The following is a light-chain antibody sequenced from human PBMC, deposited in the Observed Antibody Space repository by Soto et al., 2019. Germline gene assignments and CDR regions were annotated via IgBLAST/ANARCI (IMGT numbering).Light chain of an antibody. CDR1: QSVADN. J-gene: IGKJ1*01. Sequence: EVVMTQSPATLSVSPGERVTLSCRSSQSVADNLAWFQQKPGQGPRLLIYGASTRATGIQARFSGSGSETDFTLTVSSLRSEDSAVYYCQQYNYWPITFGQGTKVDIK. CDR2: GAS. V-gene: IGKV3-15*01. CDR3: QQYNYWPIT.